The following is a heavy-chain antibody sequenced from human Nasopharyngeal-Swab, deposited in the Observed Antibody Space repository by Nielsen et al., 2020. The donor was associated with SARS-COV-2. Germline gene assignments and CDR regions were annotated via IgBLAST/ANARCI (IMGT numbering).Heavy chain of an antibody. CDR2: ISSSSSTI. J-gene: IGHJ3*02. CDR1: GFTFSSYS. Sequence: GESLKISCAASGFTFSSYSMNWVRQAPGKGLEWVSYISSSSSTIYYADSVKGRFTISRDNAKNSLYLQMNSLRAEDTAVYYCASDLAYCGGDCYGNAFDIWGQGTMVTVSS. CDR3: ASDLAYCGGDCYGNAFDI. D-gene: IGHD2-21*02. V-gene: IGHV3-48*04.